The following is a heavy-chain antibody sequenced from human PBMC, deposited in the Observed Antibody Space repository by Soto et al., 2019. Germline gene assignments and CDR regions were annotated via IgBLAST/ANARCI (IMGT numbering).Heavy chain of an antibody. J-gene: IGHJ3*02. D-gene: IGHD1-26*01. CDR2: IHTTDST. Sequence: PSETLSLTCTVSGDSISSYYWSWIRQPAGKGMEWIGRIHTTDSTNYSPSLKSRVTMSIDTSNNQFSLKLTSLTAADTAVYYCARPPTFSGSYFDAFEIWGQGTLVTVS. V-gene: IGHV4-4*07. CDR3: ARPPTFSGSYFDAFEI. CDR1: GDSISSYY.